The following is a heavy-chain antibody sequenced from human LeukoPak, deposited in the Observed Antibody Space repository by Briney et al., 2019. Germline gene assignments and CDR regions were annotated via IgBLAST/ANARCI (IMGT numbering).Heavy chain of an antibody. Sequence: RPGGSLRLSCAASGFIFSYARMSWVRQAPGRGLEWAGRIKTKTDGFTTDYAAPVKGRFTISRDDSKSTLYLQMNSLKTEDTAVYYCTTKTAMTASGVDYWGQGTLVTVSS. CDR3: TTKTAMTASGVDY. J-gene: IGHJ4*02. CDR2: IKTKTDGFTT. CDR1: GFIFSYAR. V-gene: IGHV3-15*01. D-gene: IGHD4-17*01.